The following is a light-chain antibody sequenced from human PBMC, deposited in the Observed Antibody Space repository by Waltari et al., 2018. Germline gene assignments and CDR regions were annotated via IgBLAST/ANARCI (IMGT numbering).Light chain of an antibody. CDR3: MKGTQGP. Sequence: DVVMTQSPLSLPVTLGQPASISCRSSQSLVDSDGNTYLNWFQQRPGQSPRRLMYKVSNWDSGDPDSGSGSGSGTDFTMKISRVEAEDVDFYTYMKGTQGPFGPGTKVDIK. V-gene: IGKV2D-30*01. J-gene: IGKJ3*01. CDR2: KVS. CDR1: QSLVDSDGNTY.